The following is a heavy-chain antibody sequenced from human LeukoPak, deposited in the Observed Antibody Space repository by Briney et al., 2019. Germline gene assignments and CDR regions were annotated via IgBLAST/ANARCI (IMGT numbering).Heavy chain of an antibody. CDR1: GFTFSSYW. CDR3: AKESVGATGYFDY. CDR2: IKQDGSEK. D-gene: IGHD1-26*01. V-gene: IGHV3-7*03. J-gene: IGHJ4*02. Sequence: GGSLRLSCAASGFTFSSYWMSWVRQAPGKGLEWVANIKQDGSEKYYVDSVKGRFTISRDNSKNTLYLQMNSLRAEDTAVYYCAKESVGATGYFDYWGQGTLVTVSS.